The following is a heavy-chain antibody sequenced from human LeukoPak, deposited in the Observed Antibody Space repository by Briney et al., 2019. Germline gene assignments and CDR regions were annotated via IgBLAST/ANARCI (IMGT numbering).Heavy chain of an antibody. Sequence: PGGSLRLSCAASGFTFSSYWMHWVRQAPGKGLVWVSRISSEGDTTSYADSVKGRFTVSRDNAKNTLYLQMNSLRAEDTAVYYCVRDAFTAGDHWGQGTLVTVPS. V-gene: IGHV3-74*01. CDR2: ISSEGDTT. D-gene: IGHD2-8*02. J-gene: IGHJ4*02. CDR3: VRDAFTAGDH. CDR1: GFTFSSYW.